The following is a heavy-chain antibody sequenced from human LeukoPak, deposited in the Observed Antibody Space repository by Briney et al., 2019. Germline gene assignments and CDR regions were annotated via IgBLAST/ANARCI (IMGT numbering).Heavy chain of an antibody. J-gene: IGHJ6*02. D-gene: IGHD3-10*01. CDR1: GFTVSITY. CDR2: IYSGDTT. V-gene: IGHV3-53*01. Sequence: GGSLRLSCAASGFTVSITYMTWVRQAPGKGLEWVSFIYSGDTTYYADYVKGRFTISRDSSKNTLYLQMNSLRVEDTAVYYCARDGGSGSPHLSYSYYGMDVWGQGTTVTVSS. CDR3: ARDGGSGSPHLSYSYYGMDV.